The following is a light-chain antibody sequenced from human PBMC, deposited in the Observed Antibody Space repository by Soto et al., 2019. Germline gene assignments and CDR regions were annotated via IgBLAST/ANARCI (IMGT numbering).Light chain of an antibody. CDR1: QSLLYRDGNTY. Sequence: DVVLTQSPLSLPVTLGQPASISCKSSQSLLYRDGNTYLSWFHQRPGQSPRRLIYRVSNRDSGVPDRSSGSGSGTDFTLKISRVEAEDVGFYYCMQGTHWPPKTFGQGTKVEIK. V-gene: IGKV2-30*01. CDR2: RVS. J-gene: IGKJ1*01. CDR3: MQGTHWPPKT.